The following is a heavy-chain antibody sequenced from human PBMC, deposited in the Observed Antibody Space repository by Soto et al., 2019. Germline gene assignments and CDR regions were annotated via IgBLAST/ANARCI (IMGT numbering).Heavy chain of an antibody. CDR3: ASRLWYFDN. CDR2: MYHTGST. V-gene: IGHV4-4*02. D-gene: IGHD3-16*01. J-gene: IGHJ4*02. CDR1: GGSIRNNNR. Sequence: PWETLSLTCAVSGGSIRNNNRRTWVRQSPGKGLEWTGVMYHTGSTNYTPSLESRVTISLDKSKNEFSLRLNSVITADTAVYYCASRLWYFDNGGQGTLVTVS.